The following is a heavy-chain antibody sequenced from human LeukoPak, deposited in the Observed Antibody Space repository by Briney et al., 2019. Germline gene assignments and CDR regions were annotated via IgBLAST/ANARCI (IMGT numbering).Heavy chain of an antibody. V-gene: IGHV4-31*03. D-gene: IGHD3-22*01. CDR1: GGSISSGGYY. CDR3: ARAKDHYDSSGYAFDI. J-gene: IGHJ3*02. Sequence: SQTLSLTCTVSGGSISSGGYYWSWIRQHPGKGLEWIGYIYYSGSTYHNPSLESRVTISVDTSKNQVSLKVSSVTAADTAVYYCARAKDHYDSSGYAFDIWGQGTMVTVSS. CDR2: IYYSGST.